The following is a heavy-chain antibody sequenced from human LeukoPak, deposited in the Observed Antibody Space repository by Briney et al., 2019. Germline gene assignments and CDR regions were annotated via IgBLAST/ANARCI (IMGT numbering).Heavy chain of an antibody. CDR2: ISGGSSYI. D-gene: IGHD5-12*01. CDR1: GFTFSNYA. CDR3: ARGPSGYHNT. Sequence: PGGSLRLSCEVSGFTFSNYAMNWVRQAPGKGLEWVSSISGGSSYIYYADSVKGRFTISRDNAKRSMYLQMNSLRAEDTAVYYCARGPSGYHNTGGQGTLVTVSS. J-gene: IGHJ4*02. V-gene: IGHV3-21*01.